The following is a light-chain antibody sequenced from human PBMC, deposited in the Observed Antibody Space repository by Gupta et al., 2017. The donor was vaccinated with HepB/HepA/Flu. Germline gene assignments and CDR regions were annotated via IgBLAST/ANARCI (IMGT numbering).Light chain of an antibody. Sequence: YELPQPPSISVSPGQTARITYSGDAFPKQDAYWCQQRTVHDPVMIIYKDTGRRSAIPERFSGSTSGTKVTLTISAVQAEDEADYYCRSADSSDTYVVFGGGTKLAVL. CDR2: KDT. CDR3: RSADSSDTYVV. V-gene: IGLV3-25*03. CDR1: AFPKQD. J-gene: IGLJ3*02.